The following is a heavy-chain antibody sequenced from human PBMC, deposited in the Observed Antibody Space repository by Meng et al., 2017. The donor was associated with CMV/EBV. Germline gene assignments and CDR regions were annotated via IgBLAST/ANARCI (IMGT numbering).Heavy chain of an antibody. D-gene: IGHD3-10*01. CDR3: AKFSQGSGSYYRRNYYYGMDV. V-gene: IGHV3-23*03. Sequence: ESLKISCAASGFTFSSYAMSWVRQAPGKGLEWVSVIYSGGSSTYYADSVKGRFTISRDNSKNTLYLQMNSLRAEDTAVYYCAKFSQGSGSYYRRNYYYGMDVWGQGTTVTVSS. CDR1: GFTFSSYA. CDR2: IYSGGSST. J-gene: IGHJ6*02.